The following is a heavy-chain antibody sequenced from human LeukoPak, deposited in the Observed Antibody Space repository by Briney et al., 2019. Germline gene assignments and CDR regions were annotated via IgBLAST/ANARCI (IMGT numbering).Heavy chain of an antibody. CDR1: GFTFSSFA. D-gene: IGHD6-6*01. Sequence: GGSLRLSCAASGFTFSSFAMSWVRQAPGKGLEWVAAFSGGGSRTYYADSVKGRFTISRDDSKSTLYLQLNSLRAEDTAVYYCAKGRIAARPNYFVYWGQGTLVTVSS. J-gene: IGHJ4*02. CDR2: FSGGGSRT. CDR3: AKGRIAARPNYFVY. V-gene: IGHV3-23*01.